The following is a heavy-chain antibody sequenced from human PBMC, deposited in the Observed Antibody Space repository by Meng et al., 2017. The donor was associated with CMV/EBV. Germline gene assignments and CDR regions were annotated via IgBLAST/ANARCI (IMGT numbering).Heavy chain of an antibody. CDR1: GGSFSGYY. CDR2: INHSGST. Sequence: SETLSLTCAVYGGSFSGYYWSWIRQPPGKRLECIGEINHSGSTNYNPSLKSRVTISVDTSKNQFSLKLSSVTAADTAVYYCARESGGLGDCSSTSCYTSGIDYWGQGTLVTVSS. CDR3: ARESGGLGDCSSTSCYTSGIDY. J-gene: IGHJ4*02. D-gene: IGHD2-2*02. V-gene: IGHV4-34*01.